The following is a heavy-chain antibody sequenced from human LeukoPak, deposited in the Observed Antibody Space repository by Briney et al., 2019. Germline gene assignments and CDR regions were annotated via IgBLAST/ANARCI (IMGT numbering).Heavy chain of an antibody. D-gene: IGHD3-3*01. Sequence: ASVKVSCKASGYMFANYGITWVRQAPGQGLEWVGWIRVDNGHTNHAQNFQGRVTMTTDTSTSTAYMEVRSLRPDDTAVYYCARGMAPLRFLECPGVWGQGTTVTVSS. CDR1: GYMFANYG. CDR3: ARGMAPLRFLECPGV. V-gene: IGHV1-18*01. J-gene: IGHJ6*02. CDR2: IRVDNGHT.